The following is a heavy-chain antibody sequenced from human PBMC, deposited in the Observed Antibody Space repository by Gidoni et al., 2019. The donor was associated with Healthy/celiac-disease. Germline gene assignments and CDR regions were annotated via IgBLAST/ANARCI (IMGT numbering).Heavy chain of an antibody. CDR1: GGTFSSYA. Sequence: QVQLVQSGAEVKQPGSSVKVSCTASGGTFSSYAISWVRQSPGQGLEGMGGIIPIFGTANDAQKFQGRVTITADESTSTAYMELSSRRSEDTAVYYCARLGATYAFYIWGQGTMVTVSS. CDR2: IIPIFGTA. CDR3: ARLGATYAFYI. J-gene: IGHJ3*02. V-gene: IGHV1-69*01. D-gene: IGHD1-26*01.